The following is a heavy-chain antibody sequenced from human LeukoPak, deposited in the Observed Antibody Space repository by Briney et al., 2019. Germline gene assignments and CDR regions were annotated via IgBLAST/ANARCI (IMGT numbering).Heavy chain of an antibody. CDR1: GGSISSYY. Sequence: SETLSLTCAVSGGSISSYYWSWIRQPAGKGLEWIGRIYTSGSTNYNPSLKSRVTMSVDTSKNQSSLKLSSVTAADTAVYYCARIIVGENQKHAFDIWGQGTMVTVSS. J-gene: IGHJ3*02. V-gene: IGHV4-4*07. CDR3: ARIIVGENQKHAFDI. CDR2: IYTSGST. D-gene: IGHD1-26*01.